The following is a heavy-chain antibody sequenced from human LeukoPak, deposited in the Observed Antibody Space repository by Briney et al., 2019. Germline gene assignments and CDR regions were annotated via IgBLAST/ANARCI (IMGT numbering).Heavy chain of an antibody. CDR2: IYPDETDI. CDR1: GYSFPTYW. Sequence: GESLKISCKGSGYSFPTYWIAWVRQMPGKGLEWMGIIYPDETDIRYSPSFQGQVTISADKSISTAYLQWSSLTASDTAMYYCARPPSRGYSSSFEYWGQGTLVTASS. J-gene: IGHJ4*02. CDR3: ARPPSRGYSSSFEY. D-gene: IGHD2-2*03. V-gene: IGHV5-51*01.